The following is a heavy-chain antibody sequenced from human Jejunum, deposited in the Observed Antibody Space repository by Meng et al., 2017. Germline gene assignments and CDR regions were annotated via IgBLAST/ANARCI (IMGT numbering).Heavy chain of an antibody. D-gene: IGHD6-19*01. CDR1: GGSISNDY. V-gene: IGHV4-59*01. J-gene: IGHJ5*02. Sequence: QGPVQEPGPGLVKPSETLSLTCTVSGGSISNDYWSWLRQPPGKGPEWLAYIYYTGKTNYNPSLKSRLTISIDTSKNQFSLKLNSVTAADTAVYYCARGAGWYPSWGQGTLVTVSS. CDR2: IYYTGKT. CDR3: ARGAGWYPS.